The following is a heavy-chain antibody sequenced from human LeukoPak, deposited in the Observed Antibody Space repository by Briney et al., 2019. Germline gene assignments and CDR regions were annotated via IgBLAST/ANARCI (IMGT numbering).Heavy chain of an antibody. CDR1: GGTFSSYA. D-gene: IGHD2-21*01. Sequence: ASVKVSCKASGGTFSSYAISWVRQAPGQGLEWMGWINPNSGGTNYAQKFQGRVTMTRDTSISTAYMELSRLRSDDTAVYYCARHIDYWGQGTLVTVSS. CDR2: INPNSGGT. J-gene: IGHJ4*02. CDR3: ARHIDY. V-gene: IGHV1-2*02.